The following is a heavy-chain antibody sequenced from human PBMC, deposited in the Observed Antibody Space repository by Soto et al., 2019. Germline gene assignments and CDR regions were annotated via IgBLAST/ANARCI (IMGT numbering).Heavy chain of an antibody. CDR1: GFTFSSYW. CDR3: ASGIKKYYFDY. V-gene: IGHV3-7*03. Sequence: GGSLRLSCAASGFTFSSYWMSWVRQAPGKGLEWVANIKQDGSEKYYVDSVKGRFTISRDNAKNSLYLQMNSLRAEDTAVYYCASGIKKYYFDYWGQGTLVTVSS. CDR2: IKQDGSEK. J-gene: IGHJ4*02.